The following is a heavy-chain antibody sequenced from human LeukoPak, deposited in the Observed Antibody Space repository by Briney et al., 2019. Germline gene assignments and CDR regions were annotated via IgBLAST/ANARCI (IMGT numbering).Heavy chain of an antibody. J-gene: IGHJ4*02. CDR2: TYYRSKWYN. Sequence: SQTLSLTCAISGDSVSSNSAAWNWIRQSPSRGLEWLGRTYYRSKWYNDYAVSVKSRITINPDTSKNQFSLELSSVTTADTAVYYCARQDYDSSGKKLGLDYWGQGTLVTVSS. CDR1: GDSVSSNSAA. V-gene: IGHV6-1*01. CDR3: ARQDYDSSGKKLGLDY. D-gene: IGHD3-22*01.